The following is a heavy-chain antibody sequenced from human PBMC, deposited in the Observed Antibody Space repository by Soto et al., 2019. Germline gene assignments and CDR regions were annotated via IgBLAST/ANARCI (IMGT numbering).Heavy chain of an antibody. J-gene: IGHJ4*02. CDR2: ISSNGVST. D-gene: IGHD3-3*01. V-gene: IGHV3-23*01. CDR1: GVTFSDYA. Sequence: PGCSLRLCFAAAGVTFSDYAMSWVRQAPGKGLQWVSGISSNGVSTYYADSVKGRFTISRDNSKNTLFLQMNSLRAEDTAVYYCAKITVRQWLLSRYFDYWGQGSPVTVPQ. CDR3: AKITVRQWLLSRYFDY.